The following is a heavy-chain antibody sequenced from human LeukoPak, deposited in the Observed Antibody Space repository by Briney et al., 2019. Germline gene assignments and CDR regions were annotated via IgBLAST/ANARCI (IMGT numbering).Heavy chain of an antibody. CDR1: GFTFTNYW. CDR2: IKQDGNEK. CDR3: AKSGLNRFDY. Sequence: QSGGSLRLSCAASGFTFTNYWMSWVRQAPGTGLEWVANIKQDGNEKYYVDSVRGRFTITRDNAKNSLYLQMNSLRAEDTAVYYCAKSGLNRFDYWGQGTLVTVSS. V-gene: IGHV3-7*01. J-gene: IGHJ4*02. D-gene: IGHD2-15*01.